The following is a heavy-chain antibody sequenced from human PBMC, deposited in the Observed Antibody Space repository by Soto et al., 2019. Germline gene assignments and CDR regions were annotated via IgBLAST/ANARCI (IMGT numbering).Heavy chain of an antibody. CDR3: ARGPAHRIAAADPHDY. CDR1: GFTFSSYW. D-gene: IGHD6-13*01. CDR2: INSDGSST. J-gene: IGHJ4*02. V-gene: IGHV3-74*01. Sequence: GGSLRLSCAASGFTFSSYWMHWVRQAPGKGLVWVSRINSDGSSTSYADSVKGRFTISRDNAKNTLYLQMNSLRAEDTAVYYCARGPAHRIAAADPHDYWGQGTLVTVSS.